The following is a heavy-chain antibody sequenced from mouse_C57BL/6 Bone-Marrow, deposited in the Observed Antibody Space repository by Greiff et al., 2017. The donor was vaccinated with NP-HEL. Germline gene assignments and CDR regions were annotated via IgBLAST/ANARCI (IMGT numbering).Heavy chain of an antibody. CDR2: ILPGSGST. CDR3: ASPYYYGAGFDV. CDR1: GYTFTGYW. V-gene: IGHV1-9*01. D-gene: IGHD1-1*01. Sequence: VQLQQSGAELMKPGASVKLSCKATGYTFTGYWIEWVKQRPGHGLEWIGEILPGSGSTNYNAKFKGKATFTADTSSNTAYMQLSSLTTEDSAIYYCASPYYYGAGFDVWGTGTTVTVSS. J-gene: IGHJ1*03.